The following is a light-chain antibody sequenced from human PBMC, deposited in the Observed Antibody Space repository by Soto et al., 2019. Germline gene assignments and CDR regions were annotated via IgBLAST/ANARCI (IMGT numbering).Light chain of an antibody. CDR3: QQFNAYPLT. Sequence: DIQLTQSPSFLSASVGDRVTISCRASQGISDYLAWYQQKPGKAPNLRIYGASTLQSGVPSRFSGRASGTEFTRTISSLQPEDFATYFGQQFNAYPLTFGGGTKLEIK. V-gene: IGKV1-9*01. CDR1: QGISDY. CDR2: GAS. J-gene: IGKJ4*01.